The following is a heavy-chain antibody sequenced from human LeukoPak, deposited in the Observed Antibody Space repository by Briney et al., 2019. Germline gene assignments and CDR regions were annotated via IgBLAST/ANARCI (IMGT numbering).Heavy chain of an antibody. D-gene: IGHD2-2*01. J-gene: IGHJ1*01. CDR2: INHSGST. Sequence: PSETLSLTCAVYGGSFSGYYWSWIRQPSGKGLEWIGEINHSGSTNYNPSLKSRVTISVDTSKNQFSLKLSSVTAADTAVYYRARGPHCSSTSCYVRRAEYFQHWGQGTLVTVSS. V-gene: IGHV4-34*01. CDR3: ARGPHCSSTSCYVRRAEYFQH. CDR1: GGSFSGYY.